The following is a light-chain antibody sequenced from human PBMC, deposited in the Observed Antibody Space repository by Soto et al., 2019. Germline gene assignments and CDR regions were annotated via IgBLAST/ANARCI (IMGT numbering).Light chain of an antibody. CDR3: RSYTSSDTNV. Sequence: QSALTQPASVSGSPGQSITISCTGTSSDVGAYNYVSWYQQEPGKAPKLMIHDVSNRPSGVSNRFSGSKSGNTASLTISGLQDEDEADYYSRSYTSSDTNVFGPGTKLTFL. J-gene: IGLJ1*01. CDR1: SSDVGAYNY. V-gene: IGLV2-14*03. CDR2: DVS.